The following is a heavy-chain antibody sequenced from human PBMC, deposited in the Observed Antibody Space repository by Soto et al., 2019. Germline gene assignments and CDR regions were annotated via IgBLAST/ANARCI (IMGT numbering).Heavy chain of an antibody. D-gene: IGHD3-16*01. CDR2: ISAYNGNT. J-gene: IGHJ6*02. V-gene: IGHV1-18*01. CDR1: GYTFTSYG. CDR3: AGDLGGTRNWGDYYYGMDV. Sequence: GASVKLSGTDSGYTFTSYGISCVRQAPGQGLEWMGWISAYNGNTNYAQKLQGRVTVTTDTSTSTAYMELRSLRSDDTAVYYCAGDLGGTRNWGDYYYGMDVWGQGTTVTVSS.